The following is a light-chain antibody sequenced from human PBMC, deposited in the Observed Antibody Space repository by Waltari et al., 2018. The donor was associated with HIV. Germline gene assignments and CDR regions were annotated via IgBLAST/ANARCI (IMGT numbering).Light chain of an antibody. CDR1: SSNIGSNT. J-gene: IGLJ2*01. CDR2: SNN. CDR3: AAWDDNRNAVV. Sequence: QSVLTQPPSASGTPGQRVAISCSGSSSNIGSNTTTWYQQLSGTAPKLLINSNNQRPSGVPDRFSGSKSGTSGSLAISGLQSEDEADYYCAAWDDNRNAVVFGGGTKLTVL. V-gene: IGLV1-44*01.